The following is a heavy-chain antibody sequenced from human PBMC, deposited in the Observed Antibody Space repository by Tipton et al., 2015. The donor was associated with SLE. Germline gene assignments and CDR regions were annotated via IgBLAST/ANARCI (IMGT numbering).Heavy chain of an antibody. V-gene: IGHV3-33*01. CDR1: GFTFSSYG. J-gene: IGHJ6*03. CDR3: ARSGSAAGYYYYYYYMDV. D-gene: IGHD6-13*01. CDR2: IWYDGSNK. Sequence: RSLRLSCAASGFTFSSYGMHWVRQAPGKGLEWVAVIWYDGSNKYYADSVKGRFTISRDNSKNTLYLQMNSLRAEDTAVYYCARSGSAAGYYYYYYYMDVWGKGTTVTVSS.